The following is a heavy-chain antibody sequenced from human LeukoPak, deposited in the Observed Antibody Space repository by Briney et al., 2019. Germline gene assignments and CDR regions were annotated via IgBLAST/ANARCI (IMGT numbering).Heavy chain of an antibody. CDR3: VRDPDALDY. J-gene: IGHJ4*02. CDR2: IRSSGSPI. CDR1: GFTFSGYS. Sequence: GGSLRLSCAASGFTFSGYSMNWVRQAPGKGLEWVSYIRSSGSPIYYADSVRGRFTISRDNAKNSVYLRMNSLRDEDTAVYYCVRDPDALDYWGQGTLVTVSS. V-gene: IGHV3-48*02.